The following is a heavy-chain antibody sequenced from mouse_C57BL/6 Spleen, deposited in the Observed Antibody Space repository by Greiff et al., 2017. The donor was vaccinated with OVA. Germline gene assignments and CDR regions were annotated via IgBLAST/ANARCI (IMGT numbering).Heavy chain of an antibody. CDR1: GYTFTSYW. CDR3: ARRTPPYY. V-gene: IGHV1-50*01. Sequence: QVQLQQPGAELVKPGASVKLSCKASGYTFTSYWMQWVKQRPGQGLEWIGEIDPSDSYTNYNQKFKGKATLTVDTSSSTAYMQLSSLTSEDSAVYYCARRTPPYYWGQGTTLTVAS. CDR2: IDPSDSYT. J-gene: IGHJ2*01.